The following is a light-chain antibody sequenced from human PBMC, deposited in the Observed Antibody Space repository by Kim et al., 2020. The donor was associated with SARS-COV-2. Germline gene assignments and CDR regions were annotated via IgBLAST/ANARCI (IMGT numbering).Light chain of an antibody. CDR2: AAS. CDR3: QQYNYYPYT. J-gene: IGKJ2*01. CDR1: QSINSW. V-gene: IGKV1-5*01. Sequence: ASEGDRVTITGRASQSINSWVGWYQQKPGKAPKLLIYAASSLESGVPSRFGGSAAGTEFTLTITSLQHDDFATYYCQQYNYYPYTFGQGTKLEI.